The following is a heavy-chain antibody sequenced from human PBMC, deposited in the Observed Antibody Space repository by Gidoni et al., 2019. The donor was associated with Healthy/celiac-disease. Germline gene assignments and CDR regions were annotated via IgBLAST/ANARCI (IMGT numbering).Heavy chain of an antibody. J-gene: IGHJ3*02. CDR1: GFTFRNAW. CDR3: TTDPYYYDSSETNTDAFDI. Sequence: EVQLVESGGGLVKPGGSLRLSCAASGFTFRNAWMSWVRQAPGKGLEWVGRIKSKTDGGTTDYAAPVKGRFTIARDDSKNTLYLQMNSLKTEDTAVYYCTTDPYYYDSSETNTDAFDIWGQGTMVTVSS. V-gene: IGHV3-15*01. CDR2: IKSKTDGGTT. D-gene: IGHD3-22*01.